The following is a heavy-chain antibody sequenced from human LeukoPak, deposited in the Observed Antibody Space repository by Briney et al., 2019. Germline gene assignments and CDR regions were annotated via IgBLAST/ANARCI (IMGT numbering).Heavy chain of an antibody. Sequence: GGSLRLSCAASGFPFSTYWITWVRQAPGKGLEWVANIKNDGSEKYYVDSVKGRFTISRDNAENSLFLQMNSLRVKDTAIYYCTRDSGLTGYDLLDYWGQGTLVTVSS. CDR3: TRDSGLTGYDLLDY. CDR2: IKNDGSEK. D-gene: IGHD5-12*01. J-gene: IGHJ4*02. V-gene: IGHV3-7*01. CDR1: GFPFSTYW.